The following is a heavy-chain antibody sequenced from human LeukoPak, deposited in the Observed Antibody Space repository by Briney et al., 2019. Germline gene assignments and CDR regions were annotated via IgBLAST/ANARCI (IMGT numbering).Heavy chain of an antibody. Sequence: ASVKVSCKASGYTFTSYDINWVRQATGQGLEWMGWMNPNSGNTGYAQKFQGRVTITRNTSISTAYMELSSLRSEDTAVYYCARGPYYYDSSGYQAGYYFDYWGQGTLVTVSS. D-gene: IGHD3-22*01. V-gene: IGHV1-8*03. J-gene: IGHJ4*02. CDR3: ARGPYYYDSSGYQAGYYFDY. CDR2: MNPNSGNT. CDR1: GYTFTSYD.